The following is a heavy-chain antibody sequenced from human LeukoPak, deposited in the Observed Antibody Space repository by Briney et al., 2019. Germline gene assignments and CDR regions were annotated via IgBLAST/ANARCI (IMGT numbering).Heavy chain of an antibody. J-gene: IGHJ4*03. CDR1: GFTVGSDY. V-gene: IGHV3-66*01. D-gene: IGHD1-26*01. Sequence: GGSLRLSCAASGFTVGSDYMSWVRQAPGKGLEWLSVIYSGGSTYYTDSVKGRFTTSRDNSKNTLYLQMNSLRAEDTAVYYCARDPEDYSGSYFDYWGQGTLVTVSS. CDR3: ARDPEDYSGSYFDY. CDR2: IYSGGST.